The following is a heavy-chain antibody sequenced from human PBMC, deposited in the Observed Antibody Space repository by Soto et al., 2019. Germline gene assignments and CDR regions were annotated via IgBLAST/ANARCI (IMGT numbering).Heavy chain of an antibody. CDR1: GYTFTGYY. J-gene: IGHJ6*02. D-gene: IGHD2-2*01. V-gene: IGHV1-8*02. CDR2: MNPNSGNT. CDR3: ARGEDIVVVPAEKNYYYYYGMDV. Sequence: ASVKVSCKAAGYTFTGYYMHWVRQATGQGLEWMGWMNPNSGNTGYAQKFQGRVTMTRNTSISTAYMELSSLRSEDTAVYYCARGEDIVVVPAEKNYYYYYGMDVWGQGTTVTVSS.